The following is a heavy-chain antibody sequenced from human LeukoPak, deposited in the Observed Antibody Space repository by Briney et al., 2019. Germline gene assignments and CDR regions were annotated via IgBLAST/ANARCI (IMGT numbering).Heavy chain of an antibody. CDR1: GFTFSSNY. Sequence: RGSLRLSCAASGFTFSSNYMSWVRQAPGKGLEWVSVIYSGGSTYYADSVKGRFTISRDNSKNTLYLQMNSLRAEDTAVYYCASHCSSTSCYLDRWFDPWGQGTLVTVSS. V-gene: IGHV3-66*04. J-gene: IGHJ5*02. CDR2: IYSGGST. D-gene: IGHD2-2*01. CDR3: ASHCSSTSCYLDRWFDP.